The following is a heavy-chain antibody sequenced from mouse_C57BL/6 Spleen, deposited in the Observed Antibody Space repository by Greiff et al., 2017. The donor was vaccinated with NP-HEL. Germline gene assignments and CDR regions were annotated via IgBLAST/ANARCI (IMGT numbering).Heavy chain of an antibody. CDR1: GFTFSDYY. CDR3: ARRIYYYGRDYAMDY. J-gene: IGHJ4*01. Sequence: EVQVVESGGGLVQPGGSLKLSCAASGFTFSDYYMYWVRQTPEKRLEWVAYISNGGGSTYYPDTVKGRFTISRDNAKNTLYLQMSRLKSEDTAMYYCARRIYYYGRDYAMDYWGQGTSVTVSS. CDR2: ISNGGGST. D-gene: IGHD1-1*01. V-gene: IGHV5-12*01.